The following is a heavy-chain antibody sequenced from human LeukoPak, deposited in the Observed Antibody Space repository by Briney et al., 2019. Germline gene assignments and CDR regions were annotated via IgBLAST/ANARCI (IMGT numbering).Heavy chain of an antibody. CDR1: GFTFSSYA. V-gene: IGHV3-23*01. CDR2: MRGSGGSR. D-gene: IGHD3-9*01. J-gene: IGHJ4*02. CDR3: AKVPFLRYFDWNIATSPSYSFDY. Sequence: GGSLRLSCAASGFTFSSYAMSCVRQAPGKGLEGVSAMRGSGGSRYYADSVRGRFTISRDNSKNTLYLQMNSLRAEDTAVYYCAKVPFLRYFDWNIATSPSYSFDYWGQGTLVTVSS.